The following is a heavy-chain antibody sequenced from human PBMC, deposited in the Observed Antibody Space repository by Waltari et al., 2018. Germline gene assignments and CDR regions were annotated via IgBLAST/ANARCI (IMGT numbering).Heavy chain of an antibody. D-gene: IGHD6-19*01. CDR2: VRSETDGGTT. V-gene: IGHV3-15*01. Sequence: EVQLVESGGGLVKPGGSLRLSCAVSGFTISNAWMNGVRQAPGKGLEWVGCVRSETDGGTTDYAAPVKGRFTISRDDSENTLWLQMSSLKSEDTAVYFCSTGSYRSGSDYWGQGTLVTVSS. CDR3: STGSYRSGSDY. J-gene: IGHJ4*02. CDR1: GFTISNAW.